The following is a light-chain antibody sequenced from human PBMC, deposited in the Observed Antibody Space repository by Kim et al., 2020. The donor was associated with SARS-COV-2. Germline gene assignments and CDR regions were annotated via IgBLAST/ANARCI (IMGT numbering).Light chain of an antibody. V-gene: IGKV3-11*01. CDR2: DAS. Sequence: PGERATLSCRAGQSVSSYLAWYQQKPGQAPRLLIYDASNRATGIPARFSGSGSGTDFTLTISSLEPEDFAVYYCQQRSNWPPGITFGPGTKVDIK. CDR1: QSVSSY. J-gene: IGKJ3*01. CDR3: QQRSNWPPGIT.